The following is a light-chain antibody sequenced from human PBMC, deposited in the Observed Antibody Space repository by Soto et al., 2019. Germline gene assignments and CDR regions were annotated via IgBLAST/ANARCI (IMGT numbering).Light chain of an antibody. CDR3: QQNYSHPGA. Sequence: IHMTQSPSTLSGSVSDRVSIHCPASQAVSSLLAWYQQRPGKAPKLLIYAASILQSGVPSKFSGSGSGTEFTLTISSLQPEDFATYYCQQNYSHPGAFGQGTKGDIK. CDR1: QAVSSL. CDR2: AAS. J-gene: IGKJ1*01. V-gene: IGKV1-5*01.